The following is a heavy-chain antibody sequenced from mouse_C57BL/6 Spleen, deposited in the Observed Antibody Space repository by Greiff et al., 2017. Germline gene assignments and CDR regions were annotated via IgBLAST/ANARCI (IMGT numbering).Heavy chain of an antibody. J-gene: IGHJ2*01. Sequence: QVQLKQSGPELVKPEASVKISCKASGYAFSSSWMNWVKQRPGKGLEWIGRIYPGDGDTNYNGKFKGKATLTADKSSSTAYMQLSSLTSEDSAVYFCARVDYDYFDYWGQGTTLTVSS. CDR2: IYPGDGDT. D-gene: IGHD2-4*01. CDR1: GYAFSSSW. CDR3: ARVDYDYFDY. V-gene: IGHV1-82*01.